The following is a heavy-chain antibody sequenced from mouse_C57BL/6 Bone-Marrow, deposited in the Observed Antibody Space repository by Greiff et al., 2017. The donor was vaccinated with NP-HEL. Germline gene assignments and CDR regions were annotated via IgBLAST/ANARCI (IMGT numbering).Heavy chain of an antibody. V-gene: IGHV1-61*01. CDR3: ARGDYYGSSH. D-gene: IGHD1-1*01. Sequence: QVQLQQPGAELVRPGSSVKLSCKASGYTFTSYWMDWVKQRPGQGLEWIGNIYPSDSETHYNQKFKDKATWTVDKSSSTAYMQRSSLTSEDSAVCYCARGDYYGSSHWGQGTTLTVSS. J-gene: IGHJ2*01. CDR2: IYPSDSET. CDR1: GYTFTSYW.